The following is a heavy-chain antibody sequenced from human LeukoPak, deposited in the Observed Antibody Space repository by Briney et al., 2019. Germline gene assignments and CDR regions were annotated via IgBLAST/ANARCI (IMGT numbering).Heavy chain of an antibody. V-gene: IGHV3-30*03. CDR1: GFNISNYD. CDR2: ISYDGSNK. J-gene: IGHJ4*02. D-gene: IGHD1-26*01. CDR3: TRDMGGTYFDY. Sequence: GGSLRLSCAASGFNISNYDMHWVRQAPGKGLEWVALISYDGSNKYYADSVKGRFTISRDNSKNTLYLQMNSLRAEDTAVYYCTRDMGGTYFDYLGQGALVSVSS.